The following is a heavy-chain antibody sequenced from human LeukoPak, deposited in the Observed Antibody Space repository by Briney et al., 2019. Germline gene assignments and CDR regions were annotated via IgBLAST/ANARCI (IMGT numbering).Heavy chain of an antibody. CDR3: ARQYYYDSSGYLDWFDP. V-gene: IGHV1-8*01. CDR1: GYTLTSYD. Sequence: ASVKVSCKASGYTLTSYDINWVRQATGQGLEWMGWMNPNSGNTGYAQKFQGRVTMTRNTSISTAYMELSSLRSEDTAVYYCARQYYYDSSGYLDWFDPWGQGTLVTVSS. J-gene: IGHJ5*02. D-gene: IGHD3-22*01. CDR2: MNPNSGNT.